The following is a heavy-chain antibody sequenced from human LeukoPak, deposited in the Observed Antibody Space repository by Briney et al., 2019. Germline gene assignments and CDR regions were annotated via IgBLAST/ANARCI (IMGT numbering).Heavy chain of an antibody. Sequence: GGSLRLSCAASGFTFSGSAMHWVRQASGKGLEWVGRIRRKGNDYATAYAASVKGRFTISRDDSKDTAYLQMDSLKTEDTAVYFCTRLGGSPPYFDYWGQGTLVTVSS. D-gene: IGHD3-16*01. V-gene: IGHV3-73*01. J-gene: IGHJ4*02. CDR3: TRLGGSPPYFDY. CDR2: IRRKGNDYAT. CDR1: GFTFSGSA.